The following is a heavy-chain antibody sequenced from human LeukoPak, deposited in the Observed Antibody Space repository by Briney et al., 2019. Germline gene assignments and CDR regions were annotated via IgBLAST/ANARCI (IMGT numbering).Heavy chain of an antibody. D-gene: IGHD1-7*01. CDR2: INSDDSII. Sequence: GGSLRLSCAASGFNFKTHWMHWVRQVPGEGLVWVSRINSDDSIINYADSVKGRFTISRDNAKNTLYLQMNSLRAEDTAVYYCARAGNYRFDYWGQGTLVTVSS. CDR1: GFNFKTHW. V-gene: IGHV3-74*01. J-gene: IGHJ4*02. CDR3: ARAGNYRFDY.